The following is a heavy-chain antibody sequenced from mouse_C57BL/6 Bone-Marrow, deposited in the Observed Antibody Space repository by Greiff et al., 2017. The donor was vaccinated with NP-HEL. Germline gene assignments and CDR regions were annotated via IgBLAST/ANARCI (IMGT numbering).Heavy chain of an antibody. CDR3: ATLITTNWYVDV. CDR1: GFTFSDYG. V-gene: IGHV5-17*01. J-gene: IGHJ1*03. D-gene: IGHD1-1*01. Sequence: EVQVVESGGGLVKPGGSLKLSCAASGFTFSDYGMHWVRQAPEKGLEWVAYISSGSSTIYYADTVKGRFTISRDNAKNTLFLQMTSLRSEDTAMYYCATLITTNWYVDVWGTGTTVTVSS. CDR2: ISSGSSTI.